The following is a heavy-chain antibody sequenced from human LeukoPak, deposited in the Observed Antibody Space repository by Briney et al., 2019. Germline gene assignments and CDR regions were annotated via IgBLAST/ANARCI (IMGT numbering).Heavy chain of an antibody. CDR1: GDSVSSNSAT. J-gene: IGHJ2*01. V-gene: IGHV6-1*01. Sequence: SQTLSLTCAISGDSVSSNSATWNWIRQSPSRGLEWLGRTYYRSKWYNDYAVSVKSRITINPDTSKNQFSLQLNSVTPEDTAVYYCAADNPHYYDSSGYPYFDLWGRGTLVTVSS. CDR3: AADNPHYYDSSGYPYFDL. D-gene: IGHD3-22*01. CDR2: TYYRSKWYN.